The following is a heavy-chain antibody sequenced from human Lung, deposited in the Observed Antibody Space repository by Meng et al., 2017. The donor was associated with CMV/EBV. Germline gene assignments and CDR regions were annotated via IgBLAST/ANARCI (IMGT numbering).Heavy chain of an antibody. D-gene: IGHD5-12*01. CDR2: IYPGDFDA. J-gene: IGHJ4*02. V-gene: IGHV5-51*01. CDR1: GYRFTNYW. Sequence: GASXKISWKGYGYRFTNYWIGWVRQMPGKGLEWMGIIYPGDFDARYSPSFQGQVTISADKSITTAYLQWNCLRASDTGTYYCTRAYNGYGYFDYWGQGTVVTVSS. CDR3: TRAYNGYGYFDY.